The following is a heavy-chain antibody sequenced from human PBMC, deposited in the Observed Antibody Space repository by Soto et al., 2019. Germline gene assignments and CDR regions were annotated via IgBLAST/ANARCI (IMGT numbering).Heavy chain of an antibody. V-gene: IGHV1-69*01. CDR3: ARTYIAASVPSALDV. Sequence: QVQLVQSGAEVTKPGSSVRVSCRASGGTFGIYAISWVRQAPGQGREWMGASIPESATVNYAQRFQGRVKIMADESGDTAYLEQSSLTSEDTARYYCARTYIAASVPSALDVWGQGTMVTVSS. CDR2: SIPESATV. CDR1: GGTFGIYA. J-gene: IGHJ3*01. D-gene: IGHD6-13*01.